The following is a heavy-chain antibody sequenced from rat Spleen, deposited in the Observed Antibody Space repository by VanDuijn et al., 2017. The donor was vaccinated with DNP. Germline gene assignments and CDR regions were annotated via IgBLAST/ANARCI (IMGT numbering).Heavy chain of an antibody. CDR1: GFSLTDYS. J-gene: IGHJ2*01. V-gene: IGHV2-19*01. CDR3: TRDPY. CDR2: ISSGGST. Sequence: QVQLKESGPGMVQPSQTLSLTCTVSGFSLTDYSVHWVRQPPGKVLEWIAAISSGGSTYYNSALKSRLSISRDTSKSQVFLKMNSLQTEDTAIYYCTRDPYWGQGVMVTVSS.